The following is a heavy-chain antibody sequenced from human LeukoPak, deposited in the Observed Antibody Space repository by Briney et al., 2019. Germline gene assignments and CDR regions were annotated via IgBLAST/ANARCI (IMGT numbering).Heavy chain of an antibody. Sequence: GGSLRLSCAASGFTFSDYYMSWIRQAPGKGLEWVSYICSSGSTIYYADSVKGRFPMSKDNAKNSLYLEMTSMRAEDTAVYCCARDWGTVLTRRSIDYGRKGT. CDR2: ICSSGSTI. V-gene: IGHV3-11*01. CDR1: GFTFSDYY. CDR3: ARDWGTVLTRRSIDY. J-gene: IGHJ4*02. D-gene: IGHD4-23*01.